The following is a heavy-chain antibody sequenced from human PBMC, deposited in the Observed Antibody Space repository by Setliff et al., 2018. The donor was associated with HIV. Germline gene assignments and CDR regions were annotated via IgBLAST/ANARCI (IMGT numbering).Heavy chain of an antibody. CDR2: LHSSGDA. J-gene: IGHJ1*01. D-gene: IGHD3-10*02. CDR3: ARESPSMSLDA. Sequence: SETLSLTCSVSGGSVSSSSYYWTWIRQPAGKGLEWIGHLHSSGDAYYGPSLKSRVAMSLDTSKNQFSLRLNSVTAADTAVYYCARESPSMSLDAWGQGTLVTISS. V-gene: IGHV4-61*09. CDR1: GGSVSSSSYY.